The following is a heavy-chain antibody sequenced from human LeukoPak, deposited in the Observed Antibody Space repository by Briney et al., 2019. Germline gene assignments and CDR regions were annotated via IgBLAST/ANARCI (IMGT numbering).Heavy chain of an antibody. J-gene: IGHJ5*02. Sequence: SETLSLTCAVYGGSFSGYYWSWIRQPPGKGLEWIGGINHSGSTNYNPSLKSRVTISVDTSKNQFSLKLSSVTAADTAVYYCARVRGYSSVFDPWGQGTLVTVSS. D-gene: IGHD6-19*01. V-gene: IGHV4-34*01. CDR3: ARVRGYSSVFDP. CDR2: INHSGST. CDR1: GGSFSGYY.